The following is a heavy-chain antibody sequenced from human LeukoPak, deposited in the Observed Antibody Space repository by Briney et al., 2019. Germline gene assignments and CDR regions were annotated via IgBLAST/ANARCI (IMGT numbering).Heavy chain of an antibody. J-gene: IGHJ4*02. CDR1: GGSISSSSYY. CDR3: AKYSSSIDN. V-gene: IGHV4-39*01. D-gene: IGHD6-13*01. CDR2: IYYSGST. Sequence: PSETLSLTCTVSGGSISSSSYYWGWIRQPPGKGLEWIGSIYYSGSTYYNPSLKSRVTISVDTSKNQFSLKLSSVTAADTAVYYCAKYSSSIDNWGQGTLVTVSS.